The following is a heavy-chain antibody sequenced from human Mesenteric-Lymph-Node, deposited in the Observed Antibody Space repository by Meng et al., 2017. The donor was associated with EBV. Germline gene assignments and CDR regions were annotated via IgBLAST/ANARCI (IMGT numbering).Heavy chain of an antibody. J-gene: IGHJ4*02. CDR3: ARSPYSGTYWGGLFDY. CDR2: ISYSHYT. D-gene: IGHD1-26*01. CDR1: GGSVSAGSYY. V-gene: IGHV4-61*01. Sequence: VQLEGSRPGLSKPSETLSLICTVSGGSVSAGSYYWSWIRQSPGKGPEWIGYISYSHYTKQNPSLRSRVTISIDTSKNQFSLKLTSVTAADTAVYYCARSPYSGTYWGGLFDYWGQGALVTVSS.